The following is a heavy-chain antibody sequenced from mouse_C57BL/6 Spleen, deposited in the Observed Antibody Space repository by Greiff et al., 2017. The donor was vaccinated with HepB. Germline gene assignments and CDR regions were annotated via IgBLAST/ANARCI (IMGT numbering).Heavy chain of an antibody. CDR3: ARWWLLPMDY. CDR1: GYTFTDYY. J-gene: IGHJ4*01. Sequence: EVQLQQSGPELVKPGASVKISCKASGYTFTDYYMNWVKQSHGKSLEWIGDINPNNGGTSYNQKFKGKATLIVDKSSSTAYMELRSLTSEDSAVYYCARWWLLPMDYWGQGTSVTVSS. D-gene: IGHD2-3*01. CDR2: INPNNGGT. V-gene: IGHV1-26*01.